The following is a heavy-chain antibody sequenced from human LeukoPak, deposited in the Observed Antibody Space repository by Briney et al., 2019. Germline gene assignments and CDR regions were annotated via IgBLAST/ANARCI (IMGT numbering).Heavy chain of an antibody. Sequence: GGSLRLSCAASGFTFSAYSMNWVRQAPGKGLEWVSYISSSSSSTIYYADSVNGRFTISRDNAKDSLFLQMNCLRAEDTAVYYCARNHGDYWGQGTLVTVSS. CDR1: GFTFSAYS. J-gene: IGHJ4*02. D-gene: IGHD1-14*01. V-gene: IGHV3-48*04. CDR3: ARNHGDY. CDR2: ISSSSSSTI.